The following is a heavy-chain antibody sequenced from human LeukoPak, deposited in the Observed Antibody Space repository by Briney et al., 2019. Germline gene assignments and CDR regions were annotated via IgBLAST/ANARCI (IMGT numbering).Heavy chain of an antibody. Sequence: SETLSLTCSVSGGSISSSTYYWGRIRQPPGEGLEWIGNIYNSGSTYYNPSLKSRVTISVDTSKNQFSLKLSSVTAADTAVYYCARQAYSSNLGWFDPWGQGTLVTVSS. D-gene: IGHD6-13*01. J-gene: IGHJ5*02. CDR1: GGSISSSTYY. CDR2: IYNSGST. V-gene: IGHV4-39*01. CDR3: ARQAYSSNLGWFDP.